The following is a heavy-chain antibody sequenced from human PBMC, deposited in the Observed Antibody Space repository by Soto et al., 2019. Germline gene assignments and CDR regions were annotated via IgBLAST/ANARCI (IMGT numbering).Heavy chain of an antibody. Sequence: PSETLSLTCTVSGGSVSSGSYYWSWIRQPPGKGLEWIGYIYYSGSTNYNPSLKSRVTISVDTSKNQFSLKLSSVTAADTAVYYCARFAYGHTFDYWGQRTLVTVSS. V-gene: IGHV4-61*01. CDR2: IYYSGST. CDR1: GGSVSSGSYY. CDR3: ARFAYGHTFDY. D-gene: IGHD3-10*01. J-gene: IGHJ4*02.